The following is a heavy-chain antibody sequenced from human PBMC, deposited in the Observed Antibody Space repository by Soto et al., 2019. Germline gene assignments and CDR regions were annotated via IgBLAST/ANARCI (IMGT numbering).Heavy chain of an antibody. J-gene: IGHJ6*02. Sequence: PSETLSLTCTVSGGSISSYYWSWIRQPPGKGLEWIGYIHYSGSTNYNPSLKSRVTISVDTSKNQFSLKLSSVTAADTAVYYCAREERFCSSTRCYPYGMDCSCPGTTVTVSS. D-gene: IGHD2-2*01. CDR1: GGSISSYY. CDR2: IHYSGST. V-gene: IGHV4-59*12. CDR3: AREERFCSSTRCYPYGMDC.